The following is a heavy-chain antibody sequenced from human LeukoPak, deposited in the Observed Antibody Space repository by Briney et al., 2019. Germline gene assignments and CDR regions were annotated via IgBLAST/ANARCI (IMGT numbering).Heavy chain of an antibody. CDR1: GYTFIDDY. D-gene: IGHD2-2*01. CDR2: INPDSGFT. J-gene: IGHJ4*02. CDR3: APTAEAYTSWWKV. V-gene: IGHV1-2*02. Sequence: ASVKVSCKASGYTFIDDYMHWVRQAPGQGLEFMGWINPDSGFTNYAQKFQCRVTMTRDTSISTAYLEVRSLTSDDTAVYYCAPTAEAYTSWWKVWGQGTLVTVSS.